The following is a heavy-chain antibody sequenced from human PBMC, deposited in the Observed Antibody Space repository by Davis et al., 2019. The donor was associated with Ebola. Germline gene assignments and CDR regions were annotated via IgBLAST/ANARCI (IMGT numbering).Heavy chain of an antibody. CDR1: GFIFRNYV. D-gene: IGHD3-16*01. J-gene: IGHJ3*02. CDR2: IKQDGSEK. V-gene: IGHV3-7*03. Sequence: GESLKISCETSGFIFRNYVMSWVRQAPGKGLEWVANIKQDGSEKYYVDSVKGRFTISRDNAKNSLYLQMNSLRAEDTAVYYCAREVRLGDYTIWGQGTMVTVSS. CDR3: AREVRLGDYTI.